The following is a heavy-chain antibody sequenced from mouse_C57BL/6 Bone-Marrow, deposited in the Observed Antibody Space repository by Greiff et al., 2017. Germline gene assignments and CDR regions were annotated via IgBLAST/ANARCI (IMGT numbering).Heavy chain of an antibody. CDR1: GFTFSSYA. D-gene: IGHD1-1*01. CDR2: ISDGGSYT. Sequence: EVMLVASGGGLVKPGGSLKLSCAASGFTFSSYAMSWVRQTPEKRLEWVATISDGGSYTYYPDNVKGRFTISRDNAKNNLYLQMSHLKSEDTAMYYCARGIYYWYFDVWGTGTTVTVSS. J-gene: IGHJ1*03. CDR3: ARGIYYWYFDV. V-gene: IGHV5-4*03.